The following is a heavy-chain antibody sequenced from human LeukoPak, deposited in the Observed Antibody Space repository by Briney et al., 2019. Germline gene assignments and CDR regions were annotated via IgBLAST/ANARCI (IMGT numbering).Heavy chain of an antibody. D-gene: IGHD6-19*01. CDR2: ISYDGSNK. CDR1: GFTFSNYA. J-gene: IGHJ5*01. Sequence: HAGGSLRLSCGASGFTFSNYAVHWVRQAPGKGVEGGAVISYDGSNKYCADSVKGRFTTSRDNSKNTLYQQMNSLRADETAVYYCARVAGRYSSGWYPNDCWGHRALVTAAS. CDR3: ARVAGRYSSGWYPNDC. V-gene: IGHV3-30-3*01.